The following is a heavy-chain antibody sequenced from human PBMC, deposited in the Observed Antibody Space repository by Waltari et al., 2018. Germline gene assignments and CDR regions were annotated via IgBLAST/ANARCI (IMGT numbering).Heavy chain of an antibody. D-gene: IGHD6-13*01. CDR1: GFTFGIYW. J-gene: IGHJ4*02. V-gene: IGHV3-7*04. Sequence: EVQLVESGGGLVQPGGSLTLSCAASGFTFGIYWMSWVRQAPGKGVEWVANINLGGSEEYYVDSVKGRFTISRDNAKNSLYLQMNSLRVEDTAVYYCARVASSSWFYWGQGTLVTVSS. CDR3: ARVASSSWFY. CDR2: INLGGSEE.